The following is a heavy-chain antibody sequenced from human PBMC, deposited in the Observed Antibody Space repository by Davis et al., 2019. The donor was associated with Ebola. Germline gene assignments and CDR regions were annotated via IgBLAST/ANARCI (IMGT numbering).Heavy chain of an antibody. CDR2: INWNGGST. V-gene: IGHV3-20*04. J-gene: IGHJ6*02. CDR1: GFTFDDYG. CDR3: ARVLNVVVPAAYYYYYGMDV. D-gene: IGHD2-2*01. Sequence: GGSLRLSCAASGFTFDDYGMSWVRQAPGKGLEWVSGINWNGGSTGYADSVKGRFTISRDNAKNSLYLQMNSLRAEDTAVYYCARVLNVVVPAAYYYYYGMDVWGQGTTVTVSS.